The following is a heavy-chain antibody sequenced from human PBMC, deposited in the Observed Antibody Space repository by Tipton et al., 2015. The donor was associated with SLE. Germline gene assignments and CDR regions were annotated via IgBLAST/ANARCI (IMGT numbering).Heavy chain of an antibody. CDR1: GFTFDDYA. Sequence: SLRLSCAASGFTFDDYAMHWVRQAPGEGLEWVSGISWNSGSIGYADSVKGRFTISRDNAKNSLYLQMNSLRAEDTALYYCAKGLGYCSGGSCLFSEYFQHWGQGTLVTVSS. CDR2: ISWNSGSI. J-gene: IGHJ1*01. V-gene: IGHV3-9*01. CDR3: AKGLGYCSGGSCLFSEYFQH. D-gene: IGHD2-15*01.